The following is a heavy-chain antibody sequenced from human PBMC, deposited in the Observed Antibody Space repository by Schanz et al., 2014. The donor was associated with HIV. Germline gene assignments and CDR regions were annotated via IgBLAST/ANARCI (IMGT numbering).Heavy chain of an antibody. D-gene: IGHD1-1*01. J-gene: IGHJ4*02. CDR3: ARGPRYAY. Sequence: QVQLVESGGGVVQPGRSLRLSCAASRFTFSTYGMHWVRQAPGKGLEWVAFISYDGNNEYYAASVKGRFTISRDNSKNTVYLQMNSLRAGDTAMYYCARGPRYAYWGQGNLVTVSS. CDR1: RFTFSTYG. CDR2: ISYDGNNE. V-gene: IGHV3-30*19.